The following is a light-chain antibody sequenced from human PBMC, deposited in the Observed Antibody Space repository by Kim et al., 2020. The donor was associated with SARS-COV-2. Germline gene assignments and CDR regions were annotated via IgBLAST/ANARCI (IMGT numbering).Light chain of an antibody. V-gene: IGKV3-15*01. Sequence: ERALTQSPATLSVSPGERVTLSCRASQSLSTNLAWYQEKPGQAPRLLIYGASTRATGIPARFSGSGSGTEFTLTISSLQSEDFAVYYCQQYNDWPLYSFCQGTKLEI. CDR1: QSLSTN. CDR2: GAS. CDR3: QQYNDWPLYS. J-gene: IGKJ2*03.